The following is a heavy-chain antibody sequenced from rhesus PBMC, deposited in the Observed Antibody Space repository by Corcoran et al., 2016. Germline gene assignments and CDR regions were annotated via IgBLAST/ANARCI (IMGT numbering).Heavy chain of an antibody. V-gene: IGHV4-169*01. J-gene: IGHJ5-1*01. Sequence: QLPLQESGPGLVKPSETLSVTCAVSCGSISSSYWSWIRQAPGQGVEWIGYIYGSGSRTNYKPALKSRVARSVDTSKNQLSVKLSPVTAADTAVYYCGRSRNYVGLGFDVWGPGGLVTGSS. CDR2: IYGSGSRT. CDR1: CGSISSSY. CDR3: GRSRNYVGLGFDV. D-gene: IGHD1-1*01.